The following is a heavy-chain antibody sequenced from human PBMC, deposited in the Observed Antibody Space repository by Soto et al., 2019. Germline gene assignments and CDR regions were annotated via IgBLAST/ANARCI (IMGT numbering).Heavy chain of an antibody. D-gene: IGHD1-7*01. V-gene: IGHV3-9*01. Sequence: EVQLVESGGGSAQPGRSLRLSCVASGFTFDDYAMHWVRQAPGKGLEWVSSISWNSDSVVYADSVKGRFTISRDNAKNSLYLQMNSLRAEDTALYYCAKDIRSGTPGGWFDPWGQGTLVTVSS. CDR3: AKDIRSGTPGGWFDP. CDR2: ISWNSDSV. CDR1: GFTFDDYA. J-gene: IGHJ5*02.